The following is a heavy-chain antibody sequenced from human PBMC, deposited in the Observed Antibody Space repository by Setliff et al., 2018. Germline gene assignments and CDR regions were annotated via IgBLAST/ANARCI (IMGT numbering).Heavy chain of an antibody. D-gene: IGHD3-22*01. CDR1: GGSISSGDYY. CDR3: ARESRYYYDNLGTLDY. J-gene: IGHJ4*02. Sequence: SETLSLTCTVSGGSISSGDYYWSWRRQPPGKGLEWIGYIYSSGSTYYNPSLKSRVSISVNTSKNQFSLKLSSVTAADTAVYYCARESRYYYDNLGTLDYGGQGTLCTVSS. CDR2: IYSSGST. V-gene: IGHV4-30-4*08.